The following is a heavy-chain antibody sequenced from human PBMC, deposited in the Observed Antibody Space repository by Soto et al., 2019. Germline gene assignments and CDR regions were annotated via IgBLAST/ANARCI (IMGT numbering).Heavy chain of an antibody. CDR2: INAGNGNT. CDR3: GRDWELPGAFGI. D-gene: IGHD1-26*01. V-gene: IGHV1-3*01. J-gene: IGHJ3*02. Sequence: ASVKVSCKASGYTFTSYAMHWVRQAPGQRLEGMGWINAGNGNTKYSQKFQGRVTITRDTSASTAYMELSSLRSEQAPVHYCGRDWELPGAFGIWGRLSRVT. CDR1: GYTFTSYA.